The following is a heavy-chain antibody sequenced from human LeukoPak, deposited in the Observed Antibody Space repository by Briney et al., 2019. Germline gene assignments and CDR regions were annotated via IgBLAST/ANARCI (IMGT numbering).Heavy chain of an antibody. Sequence: GGSLRLSCEASGFTFSRFGMHWVRQAPGKGLEWVAVIWYDGSNQDYADSVKGRFTISRDNSKNTLYLQVSSLRAEDTAVYYYARDRWYDGSGYIAAFDYWGQGTLVTVS. J-gene: IGHJ4*02. V-gene: IGHV3-33*01. CDR2: IWYDGSNQ. D-gene: IGHD3-22*01. CDR3: ARDRWYDGSGYIAAFDY. CDR1: GFTFSRFG.